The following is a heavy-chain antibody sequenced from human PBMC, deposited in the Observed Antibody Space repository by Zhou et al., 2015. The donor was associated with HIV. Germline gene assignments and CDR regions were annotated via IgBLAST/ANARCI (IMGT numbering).Heavy chain of an antibody. D-gene: IGHD3-9*01. Sequence: QVQLVQSGAEVKKPGSSVKVSCKASGGTFSSYAISWVRQAPGQGLEWMGGIIPIFGTANYAQKFQGRVTITADESTSTAYMELSSLRSEDTAVYYCARVGKSSDILTGYGNFGETPYYYYGMDVWGQGTTVTVSS. CDR2: IIPIFGTA. V-gene: IGHV1-69*01. CDR1: GGTFSSYA. J-gene: IGHJ6*02. CDR3: ARVGKSSDILTGYGNFGETPYYYYGMDV.